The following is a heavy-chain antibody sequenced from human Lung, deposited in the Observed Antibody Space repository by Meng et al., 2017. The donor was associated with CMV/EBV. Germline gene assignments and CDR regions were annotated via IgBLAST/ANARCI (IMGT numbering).Heavy chain of an antibody. CDR3: VEDRGYPAGALMHGMDV. D-gene: IGHD3-10*01. Sequence: AGSXTLSCAASGFTLDDYGMHWVRQAAGKGLEWIALISWDGGNAYYADSVKGRFTISRDNTKNSLYLQMDRLRVEDTAFYYCVEDRGYPAGALMHGMDVWXQGTXVTVSS. CDR1: GFTLDDYG. CDR2: ISWDGGNA. V-gene: IGHV3-43D*03. J-gene: IGHJ6*02.